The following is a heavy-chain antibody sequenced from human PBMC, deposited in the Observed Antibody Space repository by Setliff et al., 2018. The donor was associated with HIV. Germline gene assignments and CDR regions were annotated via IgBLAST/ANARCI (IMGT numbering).Heavy chain of an antibody. CDR3: AATGSGGYVH. CDR2: INTYTGYT. V-gene: IGHV1-18*01. CDR1: GYTFTNYG. Sequence: ASVKVSCKTSGYTFTNYGVSWVRQAPGQGLQWLGCINTYTGYTHYAKDLQARVTMTANTSTSTAYMYLRSLTSDDSAMYYCAATGSGGYVHWGQGTLVTVPQ. J-gene: IGHJ4*02. D-gene: IGHD5-12*01.